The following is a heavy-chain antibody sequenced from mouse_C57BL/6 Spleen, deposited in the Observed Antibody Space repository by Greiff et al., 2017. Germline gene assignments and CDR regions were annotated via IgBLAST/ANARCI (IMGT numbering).Heavy chain of an antibody. D-gene: IGHD3-3*01. CDR3: TTGDSFAY. CDR1: GFNIKDDY. V-gene: IGHV14-4*01. CDR2: IDPENGDT. Sequence: VQLQQSGAELVRPGASVKLSCTASGFNIKDDYMHWVKQRPEQGLEWIGWIDPENGDTEYASKFQGKATITADTSSNTAYRQLSSLTSEDTAVYYCTTGDSFAYWGQGTLVTVSA. J-gene: IGHJ3*01.